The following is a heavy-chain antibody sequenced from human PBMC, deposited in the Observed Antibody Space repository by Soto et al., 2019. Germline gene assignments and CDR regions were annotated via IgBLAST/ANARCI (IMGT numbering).Heavy chain of an antibody. V-gene: IGHV3-23*01. CDR1: GFTFSSYA. J-gene: IGHJ5*02. CDR3: ALDYYGSGSYYPTFSNWFDP. Sequence: GGSLRLSCAASGFTFSSYAMSWVRHAPGKGLEWVSAISGSGGSTYYADSVKGRFTISRDNSKNTLYLQMNSLRAEDTAVYYCALDYYGSGSYYPTFSNWFDPWGQGTLVTVSS. CDR2: ISGSGGST. D-gene: IGHD3-10*01.